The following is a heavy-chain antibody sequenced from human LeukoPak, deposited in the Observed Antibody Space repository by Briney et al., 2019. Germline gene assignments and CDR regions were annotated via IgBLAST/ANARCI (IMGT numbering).Heavy chain of an antibody. J-gene: IGHJ6*03. CDR3: ARVVRGYCSSTSCYYYYYYMDV. CDR2: IYYSGST. D-gene: IGHD2-2*01. CDR1: GGSISSYY. V-gene: IGHV4-59*01. Sequence: SETLSLTCTVSGGSISSYYWSWIRQPPGKGLEWIGYIYYSGSTNYNPSLKSRVTISVDTSKNQFSLKLSSVTAADTAVYYCARVVRGYCSSTSCYYYYYYMDVWGKGTTVTVSS.